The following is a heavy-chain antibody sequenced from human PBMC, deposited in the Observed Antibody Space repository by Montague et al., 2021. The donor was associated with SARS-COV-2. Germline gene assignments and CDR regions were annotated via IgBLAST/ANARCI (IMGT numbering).Heavy chain of an antibody. V-gene: IGHV3-30*04. CDR1: GFTVSSYA. CDR3: ARDNYDYVWGSYRYIY. Sequence: SLRLSCAASGFTVSSYAMHWVRQAPGKGLEWVAVISYDGSNKYYADSVXGLFTISRDNSKNTLYLQMNSLRAEDTAVYYCARDNYDYVWGSYRYIYWGQGTLVTVSS. CDR2: ISYDGSNK. D-gene: IGHD3-16*02. J-gene: IGHJ4*02.